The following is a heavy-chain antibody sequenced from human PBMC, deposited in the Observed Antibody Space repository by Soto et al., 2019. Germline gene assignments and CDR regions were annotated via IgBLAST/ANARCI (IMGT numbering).Heavy chain of an antibody. Sequence: GGSLRLSCIASGFTFRSYSMTWVRQAPGKGLEWVSSIRSGNNYTSYADSVKGRFTISRDNAKNSLYLQMNSLRDEDTAVYYCARDRAGAQYGLDVWGQGTTVTVSS. D-gene: IGHD1-26*01. J-gene: IGHJ6*02. CDR2: IRSGNNYT. V-gene: IGHV3-21*01. CDR1: GFTFRSYS. CDR3: ARDRAGAQYGLDV.